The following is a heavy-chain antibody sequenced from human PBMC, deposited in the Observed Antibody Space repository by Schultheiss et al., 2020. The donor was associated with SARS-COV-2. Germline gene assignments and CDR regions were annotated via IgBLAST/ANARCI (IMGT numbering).Heavy chain of an antibody. V-gene: IGHV4-34*01. CDR3: ARGFNTDAVAGSPSFDY. D-gene: IGHD6-19*01. J-gene: IGHJ4*02. Sequence: GSLRLSCAASGFTFSSYEMNWVRQAPGKGLEWIGEINHSGSTNYNPSLKSRVTISVDTSKNQFSLKLSSVTAADTAVYYCARGFNTDAVAGSPSFDYWGQGTLVTVSS. CDR1: GFTFSSYE. CDR2: INHSGST.